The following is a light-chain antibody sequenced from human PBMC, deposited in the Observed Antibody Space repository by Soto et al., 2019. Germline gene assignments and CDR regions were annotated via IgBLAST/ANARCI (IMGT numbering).Light chain of an antibody. CDR1: SSDVGGYNY. CDR2: EVS. V-gene: IGLV2-8*01. CDR3: ISYAGSNNLV. J-gene: IGLJ2*01. Sequence: QSALTQPPSASGSPGQSVTISCTGTSSDVGGYNYVSWYQQHPGKVPKLMIYEVSKRPSGVPDRFSGSKSGNMASLTVSGLQAEDEADYYCISYAGSNNLVFGGGTKLTVL.